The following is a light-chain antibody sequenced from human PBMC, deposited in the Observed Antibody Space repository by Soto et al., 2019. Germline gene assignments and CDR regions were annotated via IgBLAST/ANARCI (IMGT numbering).Light chain of an antibody. Sequence: DIQMTQSPSSLSASVGDRVTITCRASQSISKNLNWYQQKPGKAPKLLIYDASSLHVGVPSRFSGSGSGTDFTLTISSLQPEDFATYYCQQSYTTPRTFGQGTKVEIK. J-gene: IGKJ1*01. CDR2: DAS. V-gene: IGKV1-39*01. CDR1: QSISKN. CDR3: QQSYTTPRT.